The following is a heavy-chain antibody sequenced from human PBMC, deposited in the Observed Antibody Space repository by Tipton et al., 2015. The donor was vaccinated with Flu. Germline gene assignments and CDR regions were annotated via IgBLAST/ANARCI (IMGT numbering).Heavy chain of an antibody. CDR1: GDSMGTYS. CDR2: ISHTGT. CDR3: ARESPPDY. J-gene: IGHJ4*02. Sequence: TLSLTCTVSGDSMGTYSWSWIRQPPGKGLEWIGSISHTGTYYKPSLRTRAAISADRSKNQFSLELTSVTAADTAVYYCARESPPDYWGQGILVTVSS. V-gene: IGHV4-30-2*01.